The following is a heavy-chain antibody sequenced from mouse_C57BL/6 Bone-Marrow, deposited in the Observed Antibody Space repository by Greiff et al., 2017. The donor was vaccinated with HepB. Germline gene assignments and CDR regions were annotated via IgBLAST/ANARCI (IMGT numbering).Heavy chain of an antibody. V-gene: IGHV1-55*01. J-gene: IGHJ4*01. Sequence: QVQLQQSGAELVKPGASVKMSCKASGYTFTSYWITWVKQRPGQGLEWIGDIYPGSGSTNYNEKFKSKATLTVDTSSSTAYMQLSSLTSEDSAVYYCARGGGGSSLGYAMDYWGQGTSVTVSS. CDR1: GYTFTSYW. CDR3: ARGGGGSSLGYAMDY. D-gene: IGHD1-1*01. CDR2: IYPGSGST.